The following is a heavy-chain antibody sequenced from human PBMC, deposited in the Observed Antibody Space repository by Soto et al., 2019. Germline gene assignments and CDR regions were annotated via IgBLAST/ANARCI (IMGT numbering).Heavy chain of an antibody. CDR1: GVTFNTFA. V-gene: IGHV1-69*06. CDR3: ARAAKRYFDD. J-gene: IGHJ4*02. Sequence: QVQLVQSGAEVKKPGSSVKVSCKTSGVTFNTFAISWVRQAPGQGLEYMGGIIPVLGPANYAQRFQGRVTITADKSTSTAYLELSNLTSEDTAVYYCARAAKRYFDDLGQGTLVTVAS. CDR2: IIPVLGPA.